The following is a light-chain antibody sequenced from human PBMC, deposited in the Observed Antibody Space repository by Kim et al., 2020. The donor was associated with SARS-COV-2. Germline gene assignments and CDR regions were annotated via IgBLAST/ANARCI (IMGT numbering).Light chain of an antibody. V-gene: IGLV2-14*04. J-gene: IGLJ2*01. CDR3: SSYTSSSTVV. Sequence: GQSITISCTGTSSDVGGYNYASWYQQHPGKAPKLMIYDVSKRPSGVSNRFSGSKSGNTASLTISGLHAEDEADYYCSSYTSSSTVVFGGGTQLTVL. CDR1: SSDVGGYNY. CDR2: DVS.